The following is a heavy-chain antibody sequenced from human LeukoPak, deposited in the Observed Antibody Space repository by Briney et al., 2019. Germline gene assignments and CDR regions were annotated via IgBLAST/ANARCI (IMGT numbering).Heavy chain of an antibody. Sequence: ASVKVSCKASGYTFTSYGISWVRQAPGQGLEWMGWISAYNGNINYAQKLQGRVTMTTDTSTSTAYMELRSLRSDDTAVYYCARDRGLVHYYDSTGSPYWGQGTLVTVSS. V-gene: IGHV1-18*01. D-gene: IGHD3-22*01. J-gene: IGHJ4*02. CDR2: ISAYNGNI. CDR3: ARDRGLVHYYDSTGSPY. CDR1: GYTFTSYG.